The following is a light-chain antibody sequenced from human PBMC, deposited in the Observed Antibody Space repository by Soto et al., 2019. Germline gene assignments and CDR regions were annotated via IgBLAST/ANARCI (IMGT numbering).Light chain of an antibody. CDR2: DVT. Sequence: QSALTQPRSVSGSPGQSVTISCTGTRNDVGGYNYVSWYQQHPGKAPKLMIYDVTKRPSGVPDRFSGSKSSSTASLTISGLQAEDEADYYCCSYAGSYIFVFGTGTKVTVL. V-gene: IGLV2-11*01. CDR1: RNDVGGYNY. J-gene: IGLJ1*01. CDR3: CSYAGSYIFV.